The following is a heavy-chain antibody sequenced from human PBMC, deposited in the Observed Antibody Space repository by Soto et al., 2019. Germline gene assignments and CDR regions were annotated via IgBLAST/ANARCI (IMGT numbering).Heavy chain of an antibody. CDR2: INPNSGGT. Sequence: ASVKVSCKASGYTFPGYYLHWVRQVPGQGLEWMGWINPNSGGTNYAQKFQGRVTMTRDTSISTAYMELSRLRSDDTAVYYCARRMAFWSGYPAPGDYYGMDVWGQGTTVTVSS. V-gene: IGHV1-2*02. J-gene: IGHJ6*02. D-gene: IGHD3-3*01. CDR1: GYTFPGYY. CDR3: ARRMAFWSGYPAPGDYYGMDV.